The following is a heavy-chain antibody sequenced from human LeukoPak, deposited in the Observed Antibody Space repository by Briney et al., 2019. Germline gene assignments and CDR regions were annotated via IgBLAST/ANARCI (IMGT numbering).Heavy chain of an antibody. CDR1: GGSISSSSYY. J-gene: IGHJ5*02. Sequence: SETLSLTCTVSGGSISSSSYYWGWLRQPPGKGLEWIGSIYHSGSTYYNPSLKSRVTISVDTSKNQFSLKLSSVTAADTAVYYCARDARYCSSTSCYDDWFDTWGRGTLVTVSS. CDR2: IYHSGST. CDR3: ARDARYCSSTSCYDDWFDT. V-gene: IGHV4-39*07. D-gene: IGHD2-2*01.